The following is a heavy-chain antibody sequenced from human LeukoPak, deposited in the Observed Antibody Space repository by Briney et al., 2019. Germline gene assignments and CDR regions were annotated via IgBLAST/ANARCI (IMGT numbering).Heavy chain of an antibody. D-gene: IGHD1-26*01. CDR3: RIVVSGSYRAIDH. Sequence: GGSLRLSCTASGFTFSSYEMNWLRQAPGKGLEWVSYISSSGSTINYADSVKGRFTVSRENAKNSLYLQMNSLRAEDTALYYCRIVVSGSYRAIDHWGQGTLVTVSS. CDR2: ISSSGSTI. J-gene: IGHJ4*02. CDR1: GFTFSSYE. V-gene: IGHV3-48*03.